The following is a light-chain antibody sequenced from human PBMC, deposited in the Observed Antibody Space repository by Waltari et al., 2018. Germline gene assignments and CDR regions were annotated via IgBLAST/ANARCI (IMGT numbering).Light chain of an antibody. V-gene: IGLV1-40*01. Sequence: QSVLTQPPSVSGAPGQRVTISCTGSSSNIGAGYDVHWYPHLPGSAPKLLIYDNIDRPAGVPGRFSGSKSCTSASLAITGLQAEDEADYYCQSYDTSLSALVFGGGTKLTVL. CDR1: SSNIGAGYD. CDR3: QSYDTSLSALV. CDR2: DNI. J-gene: IGLJ3*02.